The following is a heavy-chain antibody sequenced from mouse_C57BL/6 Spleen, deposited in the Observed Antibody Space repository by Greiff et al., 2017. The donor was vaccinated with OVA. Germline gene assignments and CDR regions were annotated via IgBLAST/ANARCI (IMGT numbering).Heavy chain of an antibody. D-gene: IGHD4-1*01. V-gene: IGHV3-6*01. J-gene: IGHJ4*01. CDR2: ISYDGSN. Sequence: EVQRVESGPGLVKPSQSLSLTCSVTGYSITSGYYWNWIRQFPGNKLEWMGYISYDGSNNYNPSLKNRISITRDTSKNQFFLKLNSVTTEDTATYYCARAGTLYYAMDYWGQGTSVTVSS. CDR1: GYSITSGYY. CDR3: ARAGTLYYAMDY.